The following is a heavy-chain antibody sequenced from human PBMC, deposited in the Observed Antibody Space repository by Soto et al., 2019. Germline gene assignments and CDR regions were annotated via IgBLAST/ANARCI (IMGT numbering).Heavy chain of an antibody. D-gene: IGHD3-3*02. V-gene: IGHV4-31*03. Sequence: PSETLSLTCTVSGGSISSGGYYWSWIRQHPGKGLEWIGYIYYSGSTYYNPSLKSRVTISVDTSKNQFSLKLSSVTAADTAVYYCARDIFGVEDYGMDVWGQGDTVTVSS. CDR3: ARDIFGVEDYGMDV. J-gene: IGHJ6*02. CDR2: IYYSGST. CDR1: GGSISSGGYY.